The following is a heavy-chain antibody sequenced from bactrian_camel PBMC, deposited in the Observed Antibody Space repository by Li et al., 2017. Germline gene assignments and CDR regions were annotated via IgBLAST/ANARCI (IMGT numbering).Heavy chain of an antibody. CDR1: GNTYSNTY. J-gene: IGHJ4*01. D-gene: IGHD4*01. CDR2: IGSDGSM. CDR3: AKEYATYVSAADY. Sequence: HVQLVESGGGSVQAGGSLRLSCAASGNTYSNTYMGWFRQAPGKEREGVAAIGSDGSMAYAESVKGRFTCSKDNAKNTLYLQLNSLKTEDTAMYYCAKEYATYVSAADYWGQGTQVTVS. V-gene: IGHV3S53*01.